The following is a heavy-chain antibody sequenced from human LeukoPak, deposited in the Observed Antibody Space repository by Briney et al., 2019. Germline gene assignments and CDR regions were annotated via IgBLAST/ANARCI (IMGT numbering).Heavy chain of an antibody. D-gene: IGHD5-24*01. CDR1: GYTFTVYW. CDR2: INPNSGGT. CDR3: ARDMTLEMATKSGHLVDY. V-gene: IGHV1-2*02. J-gene: IGHJ4*02. Sequence: ASVKVSCKASGYTFTVYWMHWVRQAPGEGLEWMGWINPNSGGTNYAQKFQGRVTMTRDTSISTAYMELSRLRSDDTAGYYCARDMTLEMATKSGHLVDYWGQGTLVTVSS.